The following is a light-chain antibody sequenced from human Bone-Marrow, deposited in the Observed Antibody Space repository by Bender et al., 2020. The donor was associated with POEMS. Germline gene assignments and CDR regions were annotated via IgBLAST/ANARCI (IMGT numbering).Light chain of an antibody. J-gene: IGLJ3*02. V-gene: IGLV7-43*01. CDR2: NTD. CDR3: LLYYGGVRV. CDR1: TGAISSGYY. Sequence: QTVVTQEPSLTVSPGGTVTLTCASSTGAISSGYYPTWFQQKPGQPPRALIYNTDNKRSWTPARFSGSLLGDKAALTLSGVQPEDEADYYCLLYYGGVRVFGGGTKLTVL.